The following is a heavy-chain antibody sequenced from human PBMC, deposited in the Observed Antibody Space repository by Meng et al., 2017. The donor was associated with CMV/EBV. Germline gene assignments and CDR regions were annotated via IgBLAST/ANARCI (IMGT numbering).Heavy chain of an antibody. CDR2: IYWDDDK. D-gene: IGHD3-22*01. Sequence: TLQGSGLPLVKPTQSLTLTCTFYGFCRSHSGVGVGWLRQPPGKALEWLALIYWDDDKRYSPSLKSRLTITKDTSKNQVVLTMTNMDPVDTATYYCARLYDSSGYYLGYFDYWGQGTLVTVSS. J-gene: IGHJ4*02. CDR3: ARLYDSSGYYLGYFDY. CDR1: GFCRSHSGVG. V-gene: IGHV2-5*02.